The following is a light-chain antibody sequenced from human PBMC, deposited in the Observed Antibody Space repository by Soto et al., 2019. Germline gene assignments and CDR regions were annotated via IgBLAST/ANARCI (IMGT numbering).Light chain of an antibody. CDR2: DAS. CDR3: QQYNDWPPIT. CDR1: QIVSSN. V-gene: IGKV3-15*01. Sequence: EIVMTQSPSTLSVSPVERATLSCMASQIVSSNLAWYQQKPGQAPRLLIYDASTRATVIPARFSGSGSGTEFTLTISSLQSEDFAVYYCQQYNDWPPITFGQGTRLEI. J-gene: IGKJ5*01.